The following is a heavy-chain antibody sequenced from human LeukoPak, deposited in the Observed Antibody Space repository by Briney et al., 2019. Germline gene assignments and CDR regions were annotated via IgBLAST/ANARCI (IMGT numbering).Heavy chain of an antibody. CDR2: IYYSGST. Sequence: SETLSLTCTVSGGSISSSSYYWGWIRQPPGKGLEWIGSIYYSGSTYYNPSLKSRVTISVDTSKNQFSLKLSSVIAADTAVYYCARHSAVAGTIDYWGQGTLVTVSS. J-gene: IGHJ4*02. CDR3: ARHSAVAGTIDY. D-gene: IGHD6-19*01. CDR1: GGSISSSSYY. V-gene: IGHV4-39*01.